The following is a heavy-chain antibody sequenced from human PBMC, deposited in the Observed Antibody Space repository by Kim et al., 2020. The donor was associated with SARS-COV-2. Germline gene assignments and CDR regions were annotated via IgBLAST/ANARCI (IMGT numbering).Heavy chain of an antibody. Sequence: GGSLRLSCAASGFTFSSYAMSWVRQAPGKGLEWVSVINDSGGTTYYADAVKGRFTISRXXSKNTLFLQMNSLRAEDTXVYYCXKAARLXAAXXYWGXXTL. CDR1: GFTFSSYA. CDR2: INDSGGTT. D-gene: IGHD2-15*01. V-gene: IGHV3-23*01. J-gene: IGHJ4*01. CDR3: XKAARLXAAXXY.